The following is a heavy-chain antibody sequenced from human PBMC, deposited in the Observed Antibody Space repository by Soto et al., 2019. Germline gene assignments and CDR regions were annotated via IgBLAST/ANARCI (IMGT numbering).Heavy chain of an antibody. CDR1: GGSISSTTYN. CDR3: VSRRSFWYFDL. CDR2: ISYSGSP. V-gene: IGHV4-39*01. J-gene: IGHJ2*01. Sequence: QLQLQESGPGLVKPSETLSLTCTVSGGSISSTTYNWGWIRQPPGKGLDYIGTISYSGSPYYHPSLGSRVTISMDTAKNQFSLSLTSVTAADTAVYYCVSRRSFWYFDLWGRGTLVTVSS. D-gene: IGHD3-10*01.